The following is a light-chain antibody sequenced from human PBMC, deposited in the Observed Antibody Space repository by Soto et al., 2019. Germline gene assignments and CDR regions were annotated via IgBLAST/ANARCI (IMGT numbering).Light chain of an antibody. CDR2: GAS. Sequence: ETVLTQSLGTLCLSPGERATLSCRASQSVSSNYLAWYQQKPGQAPRLLIYGASNRATGIPDRFSGSGSGTDFTLTISRLEPEDFAVYYWQQYGSSLVVTFGQGTKVEIK. J-gene: IGKJ1*01. CDR3: QQYGSSLVVT. V-gene: IGKV3-20*01. CDR1: QSVSSNY.